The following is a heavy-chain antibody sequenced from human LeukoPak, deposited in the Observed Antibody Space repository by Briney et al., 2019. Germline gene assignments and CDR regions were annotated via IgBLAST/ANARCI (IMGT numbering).Heavy chain of an antibody. CDR1: GFTFSSYA. D-gene: IGHD2-15*01. V-gene: IGHV3-23*01. CDR2: ISGSGGST. Sequence: RPGGSLRLSCAASGFTFSSYAMNWVRQAPGKGLEWVSSISGSGGSTNYADSVKGRFTISRDNSKNTLYLQMNSLRTEDTAVYYCAKDLCSGGSCLHRNSLFDYWGQGTLVTVSS. J-gene: IGHJ4*02. CDR3: AKDLCSGGSCLHRNSLFDY.